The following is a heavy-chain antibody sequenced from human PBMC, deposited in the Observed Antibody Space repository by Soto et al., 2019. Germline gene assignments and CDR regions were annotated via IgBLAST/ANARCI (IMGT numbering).Heavy chain of an antibody. Sequence: GASVKVSCKASGYSLTTYGITWVRQAPGQGLEWMGWMSAYNGNTNYAQNLQGRITMTTDTSTHTTYMELRSLRSDDTDVYYCARDYKRAFDIWGQGTMVTVSS. CDR2: MSAYNGNT. J-gene: IGHJ3*02. V-gene: IGHV1-18*01. CDR3: ARDYKRAFDI. D-gene: IGHD3-10*01. CDR1: GYSLTTYG.